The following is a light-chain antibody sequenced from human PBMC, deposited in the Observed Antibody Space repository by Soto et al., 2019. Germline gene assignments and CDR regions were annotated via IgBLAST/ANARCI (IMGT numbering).Light chain of an antibody. CDR3: QQSYSTPPLT. V-gene: IGKV1-39*01. CDR1: QSISSY. J-gene: IGKJ4*01. CDR2: AAS. Sequence: DIQMTQSPSSLSASVGDRVTITCRASQSISSYLNWYQQKPGKAPKLLSYAASSLQSGVPSRFSGSVSGTDFTLTISSLQPEDFATYYCQQSYSTPPLTFGGGTKVEIK.